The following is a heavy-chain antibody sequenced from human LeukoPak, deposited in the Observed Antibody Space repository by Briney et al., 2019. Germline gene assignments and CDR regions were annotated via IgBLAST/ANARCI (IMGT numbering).Heavy chain of an antibody. V-gene: IGHV4-34*01. J-gene: IGHJ5*02. Sequence: PSETLSLTCAVYGGSFSGYYWSWIRQPPGKGLEWIGEINHSGSTNYNPSLKSRVTISVDTSKNQFSLKLSSVTAADTAVYYCARHAWQWLTYNWFDPWGQGTLVTVSS. D-gene: IGHD6-19*01. CDR1: GGSFSGYY. CDR2: INHSGST. CDR3: ARHAWQWLTYNWFDP.